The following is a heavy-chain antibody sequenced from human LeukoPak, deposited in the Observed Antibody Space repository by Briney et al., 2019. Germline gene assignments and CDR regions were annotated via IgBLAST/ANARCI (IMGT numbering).Heavy chain of an antibody. CDR1: GGSISSYY. CDR2: IYYSGST. J-gene: IGHJ4*02. CDR3: ASLGYCSSTSCFDY. V-gene: IGHV4-59*01. Sequence: SETLSLTCTVPGGSISSYYWSWLRQPPGKGLEWIGYIYYSGSTNYNPSLKSRVTISVDTSKNQFSLKLSSVTAADTAVYYCASLGYCSSTSCFDYWGQGTLVTVSS. D-gene: IGHD2-2*01.